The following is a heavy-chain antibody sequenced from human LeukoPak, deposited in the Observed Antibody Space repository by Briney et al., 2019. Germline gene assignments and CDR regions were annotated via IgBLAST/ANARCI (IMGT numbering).Heavy chain of an antibody. Sequence: GGSLRLSCAASGFIFSNYVMAWVRQAPGKGLEWVSGIGGSGDNTYYADSVKGRFTISRDNSKNTLYLQMNSLRAEDTAVYYCARDDSCGLDYWGQGTRVTVSS. CDR1: GFIFSNYV. J-gene: IGHJ4*02. D-gene: IGHD5-18*01. CDR3: ARDDSCGLDY. CDR2: IGGSGDNT. V-gene: IGHV3-23*01.